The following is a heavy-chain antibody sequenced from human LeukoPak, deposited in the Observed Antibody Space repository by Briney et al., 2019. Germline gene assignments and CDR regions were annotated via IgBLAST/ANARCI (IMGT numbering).Heavy chain of an antibody. CDR3: ARENYGDHGDAFDI. D-gene: IGHD4-17*01. J-gene: IGHJ3*02. Sequence: GGSLRLSCAASGFAFGSYEMNWVRQAPGKGLEWVSYISSSGTSIYYADSVKGRFAMSRDNGKNSLYLQMNSLRAEDTAVYYCARENYGDHGDAFDIWGQGTMVTVSS. CDR2: ISSSGTSI. CDR1: GFAFGSYE. V-gene: IGHV3-48*03.